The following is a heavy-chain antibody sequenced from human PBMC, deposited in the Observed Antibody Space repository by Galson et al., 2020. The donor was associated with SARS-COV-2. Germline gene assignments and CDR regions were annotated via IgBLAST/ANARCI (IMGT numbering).Heavy chain of an antibody. Sequence: SETLSLTCTVSGGSISSYYWSWIRQPPGKGLEWIGYIYYNGSTNYNPSLKSRVTISVDTSKNQFSLKLSSVTAADTAVYYCARAEYSSSLYYYYMDVWGKGTTVTVSS. V-gene: IGHV4-59*01. CDR1: GGSISSYY. D-gene: IGHD6-13*01. J-gene: IGHJ6*03. CDR3: ARAEYSSSLYYYYMDV. CDR2: IYYNGST.